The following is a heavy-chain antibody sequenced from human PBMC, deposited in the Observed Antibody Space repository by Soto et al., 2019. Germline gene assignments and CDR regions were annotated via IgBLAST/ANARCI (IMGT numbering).Heavy chain of an antibody. J-gene: IGHJ4*02. D-gene: IGHD6-19*01. CDR3: ATLQLAGPDY. CDR2: INTDGSGT. Sequence: EVQLVESGGALVQPGGSLRLSCAASAFTFSDYWMHWVRQVPGKGLVWVSRINTDGSGTSYADFVKGRFTISRDNAKNTVFLQMNSLSADDTAVYYCATLQLAGPDYCGQGTLVTVSS. V-gene: IGHV3-74*01. CDR1: AFTFSDYW.